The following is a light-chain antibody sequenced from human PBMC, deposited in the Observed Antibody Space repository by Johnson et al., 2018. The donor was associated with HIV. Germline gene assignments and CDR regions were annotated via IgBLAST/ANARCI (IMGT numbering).Light chain of an antibody. CDR2: DNN. Sequence: QPVLTQPPSVSAAPGQKVTISCSGTSSNIGNNYVSWYQHLPGTAPKVLIYDNNKRPSGIPDRFSGSKSGTSATLGITGLQTGDEADYYCGTWDSSLSAGWVFGTGTKVTVL. CDR1: SSNIGNNY. J-gene: IGLJ1*01. V-gene: IGLV1-51*01. CDR3: GTWDSSLSAGWV.